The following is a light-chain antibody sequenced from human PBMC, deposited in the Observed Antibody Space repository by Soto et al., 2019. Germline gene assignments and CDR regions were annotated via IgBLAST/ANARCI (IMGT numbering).Light chain of an antibody. V-gene: IGKV3-20*01. CDR1: QSVSSSY. J-gene: IGKJ1*01. CDR3: QQYGSSSWT. CDR2: GAS. Sequence: EIVLTRSPGTLSLSPGERATLSCRASQSVSSSYLAWYQQKPGQAPRLLIYGASSRATGIPDRFSGSGSGTDFTLTISRLEPEDFAVYYCQQYGSSSWTFSQGTKVDIK.